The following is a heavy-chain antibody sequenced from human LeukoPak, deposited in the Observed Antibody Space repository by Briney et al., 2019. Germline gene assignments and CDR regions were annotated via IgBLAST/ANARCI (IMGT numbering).Heavy chain of an antibody. CDR1: GFTFSSYA. D-gene: IGHD6-19*01. J-gene: IGHJ4*02. V-gene: IGHV3-23*01. Sequence: GGSLRLSCAASGFTFSSYAMSWVRQAPGKGLEWVSAISGSGGSTYYADSVKGRFTISRDNSKNTLYLQMNSLRAEDTAVYYCAKYPRIAVAGTLGCWGQGTLVTVSS. CDR3: AKYPRIAVAGTLGC. CDR2: ISGSGGST.